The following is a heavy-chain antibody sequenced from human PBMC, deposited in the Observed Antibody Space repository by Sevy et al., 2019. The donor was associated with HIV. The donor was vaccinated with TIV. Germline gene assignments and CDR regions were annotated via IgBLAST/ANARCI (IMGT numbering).Heavy chain of an antibody. CDR1: GDSVSTSNKF. Sequence: SETLSLTCTVSGDSVSTSNKFWGWIRQPPGKGLEWIGSIHLTLSTFYNPSPKKRVNISEDTSKNQFSLRLSPVSAADTAVNYYAGTQDGVGSAQGDSTSYPYAGDHYFDRWGRGTLVTVSS. V-gene: IGHV4-39*01. J-gene: IGHJ4*02. D-gene: IGHD2-8*01. CDR2: IHLTLST. CDR3: AGTQDGVGSAQGDSTSYPYAGDHYFDR.